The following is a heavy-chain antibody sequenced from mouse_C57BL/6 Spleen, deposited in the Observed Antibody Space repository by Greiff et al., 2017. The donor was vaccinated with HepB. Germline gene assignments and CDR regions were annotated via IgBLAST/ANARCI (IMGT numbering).Heavy chain of an antibody. J-gene: IGHJ3*01. D-gene: IGHD1-1*01. Sequence: EVKLVESGGDLVKPGGSLKLSCAASGFTFSSYGMSWVRQTPDKRLEWVATISSGGSYTYYPDSVKGRFTISRDNAKNTLYLQMSSLKSEDTAMYYCARQVERGFAYWGQGTLVTVSA. CDR1: GFTFSSYG. V-gene: IGHV5-6*01. CDR3: ARQVERGFAY. CDR2: ISSGGSYT.